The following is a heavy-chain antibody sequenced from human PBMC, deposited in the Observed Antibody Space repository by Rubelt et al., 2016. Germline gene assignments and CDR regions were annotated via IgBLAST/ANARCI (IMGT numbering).Heavy chain of an antibody. Sequence: AASGFTFSSYGMHWVRRAPGKGLEWVAVIWYDGSNKYYADSVKGRFTISRDNSKNTLYLQMNSLRAEDTAVYYCARDYSSSSLDYWGQGTLVTVSS. CDR2: IWYDGSNK. CDR3: ARDYSSSSLDY. V-gene: IGHV3-33*01. J-gene: IGHJ4*02. D-gene: IGHD6-6*01. CDR1: GFTFSSYG.